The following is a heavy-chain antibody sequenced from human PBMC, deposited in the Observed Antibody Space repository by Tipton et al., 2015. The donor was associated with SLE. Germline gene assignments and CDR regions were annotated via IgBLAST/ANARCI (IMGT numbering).Heavy chain of an antibody. V-gene: IGHV4-4*07. J-gene: IGHJ4*02. CDR1: GGSISSYY. CDR3: ARVDYYDSSGYYYDY. Sequence: TLSLTCTVSGGSISSYYWSWIRQPAGKGLEWIGRIYTSGSTNYNPSLKSRVTMSVDTSKNQFSLKLSSVTAADTAVYYCARVDYYDSSGYYYDYWGQGTLVTVPS. CDR2: IYTSGST. D-gene: IGHD3-22*01.